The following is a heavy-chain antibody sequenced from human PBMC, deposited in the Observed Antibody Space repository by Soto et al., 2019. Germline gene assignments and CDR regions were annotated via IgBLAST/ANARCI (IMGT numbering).Heavy chain of an antibody. D-gene: IGHD6-25*01. CDR1: GGSISSYY. CDR2: IYYSGST. Sequence: SETLSLTCTVSGGSISSYYWSWIRQPPGKGLEWIGYIYYSGSTNYNPSLKSRVTISVDTSKNQFSLKLSSVTAADTAVYYCARHTSSAEIDYWGQGTLVTVSS. CDR3: ARHTSSAEIDY. V-gene: IGHV4-59*08. J-gene: IGHJ4*02.